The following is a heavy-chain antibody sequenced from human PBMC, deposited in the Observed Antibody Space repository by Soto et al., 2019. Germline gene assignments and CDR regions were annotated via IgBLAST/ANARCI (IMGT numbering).Heavy chain of an antibody. CDR1: GGSFNRHT. Sequence: QVQLVQSGAEVRKPGSSVRVSCKASGGSFNRHTISWVRQAPGQGLEWMGGIIPIFGTANHAQKFQGRVTIIADESMSTVYMELSSLRSDDTAIYYCARGWGYDSTDYYYAYWGHGSLVIVSS. CDR2: IIPIFGTA. V-gene: IGHV1-69*01. J-gene: IGHJ4*01. D-gene: IGHD3-22*01. CDR3: ARGWGYDSTDYYYAY.